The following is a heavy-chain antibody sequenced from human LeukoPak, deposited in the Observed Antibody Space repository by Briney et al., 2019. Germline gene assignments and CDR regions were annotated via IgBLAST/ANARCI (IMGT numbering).Heavy chain of an antibody. V-gene: IGHV5-51*01. Sequence: GESLKISCKGSGYSFTSYWIGWVRQMPGKGLEWMGIIYPGDSDTRYSPSFQGQVTISADKSISTAYLQWSSLKASDTAMYYCAKVVTPRNHAFDIWGQGTMVTVSS. CDR1: GYSFTSYW. CDR2: IYPGDSDT. J-gene: IGHJ3*02. D-gene: IGHD4-23*01. CDR3: AKVVTPRNHAFDI.